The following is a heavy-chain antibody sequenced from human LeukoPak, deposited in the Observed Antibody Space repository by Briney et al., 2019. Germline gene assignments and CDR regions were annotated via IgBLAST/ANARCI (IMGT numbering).Heavy chain of an antibody. Sequence: PSETLSLTCTVSGVSISSGGYYWSWIRQHPGKGLEWIGYIYYSGSTYYNPSLKSRVTISVDTSKNQFSLKLSSVTAADTAVYYCARGRYSSSLDDYWGQGTLVTVSS. J-gene: IGHJ4*02. CDR3: ARGRYSSSLDDY. CDR2: IYYSGST. D-gene: IGHD6-13*01. CDR1: GVSISSGGYY. V-gene: IGHV4-31*03.